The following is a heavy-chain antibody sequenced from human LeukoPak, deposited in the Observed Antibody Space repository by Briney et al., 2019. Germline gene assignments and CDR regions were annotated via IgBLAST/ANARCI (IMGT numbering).Heavy chain of an antibody. D-gene: IGHD2-2*01. CDR3: ARDLEHCRNIICSNSAY. Sequence: GASVKVSCKASGYTFTSYGISWVRQAPGQGLEWMGGIIPIFGTANYAQKLQGRVTMTTDTSTSTAYMELRSLRSDDTAVYYCARDLEHCRNIICSNSAYWGQGTLVTVSS. CDR2: IIPIFGTA. V-gene: IGHV1-18*01. CDR1: GYTFTSYG. J-gene: IGHJ4*02.